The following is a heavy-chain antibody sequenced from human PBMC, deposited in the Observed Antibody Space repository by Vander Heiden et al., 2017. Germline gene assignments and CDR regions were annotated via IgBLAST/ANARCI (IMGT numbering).Heavy chain of an antibody. CDR2: IKSKTDGGTT. CDR3: TTGSGPRYEDAFDI. CDR1: GFPFSNAW. Sequence: EVQLVESGGGLVKPGGSLRLSCAASGFPFSNAWMSWVRQAPGKGLEWVGRIKSKTDGGTTDYAAPVKGRFTISRDDSKNTLYLQMNRLKKEDTAVYYCTTGSGPRYEDAFDIWGQGTMVTVS. D-gene: IGHD2-15*01. V-gene: IGHV3-15*01. J-gene: IGHJ3*02.